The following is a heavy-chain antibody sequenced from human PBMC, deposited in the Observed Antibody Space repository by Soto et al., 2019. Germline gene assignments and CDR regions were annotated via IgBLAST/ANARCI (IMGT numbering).Heavy chain of an antibody. Sequence: QVQLQESGPGLVKPSQTLSLTCTVSGGSISSGGYYWSWIRQHPGKGLEWIGYIYYSGSTYYNPSLKSRVTISLDTSKNQSSLKLSSVTAADTAVYYCARTYCSGGSCYFGFDYWGQGTLVTVSS. V-gene: IGHV4-31*03. J-gene: IGHJ4*02. CDR1: GGSISSGGYY. D-gene: IGHD2-15*01. CDR2: IYYSGST. CDR3: ARTYCSGGSCYFGFDY.